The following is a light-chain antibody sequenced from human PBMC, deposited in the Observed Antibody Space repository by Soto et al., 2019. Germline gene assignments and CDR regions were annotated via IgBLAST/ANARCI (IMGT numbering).Light chain of an antibody. CDR2: EDN. CDR3: QSYHSGNVV. CDR1: SGSIASNY. V-gene: IGLV6-57*04. J-gene: IGLJ2*01. Sequence: NFMLTQPHSVSESPGKTVTISCTRSSGSIASNYVQWYQQRPGSAPTPVIYEDNERPSGVPDRFSGSIDSSSNSASLTISGLKTDDEADYYCQSYHSGNVVFGGGTKLTAL.